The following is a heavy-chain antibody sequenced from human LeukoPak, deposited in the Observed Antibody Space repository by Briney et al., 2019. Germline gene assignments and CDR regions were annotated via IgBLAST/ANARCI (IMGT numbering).Heavy chain of an antibody. CDR3: ATDRERDPSVYYLV. J-gene: IGHJ4*02. Sequence: QTGGSLRLSCAASGFTLSDYAMSWVRQAPGQGLEWVSTISDDGSGTYYADSVKGRFTISRDNSKNTLFLQINSLRAEDSAVYYCATDRERDPSVYYLVGGQGTLITVS. CDR2: ISDDGSGT. V-gene: IGHV3-23*01. CDR1: GFTLSDYA. D-gene: IGHD3-22*01.